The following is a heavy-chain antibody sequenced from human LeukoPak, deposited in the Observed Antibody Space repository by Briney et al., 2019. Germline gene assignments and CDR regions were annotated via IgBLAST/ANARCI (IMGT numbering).Heavy chain of an antibody. CDR2: INHSGST. J-gene: IGHJ4*02. V-gene: IGHV4-34*01. CDR1: GGSFSGYY. CDR3: ARGGHYDFWSGYSLFDY. Sequence: KSSETLSLTCAVYGGSFSGYYWSWIRQPPGKGLEWIGEINHSGSTNYNPSLKSRVTISVDTSKNQFSLKLSSVTAADTAVYYCARGGHYDFWSGYSLFDYWGQGTLVTVSS. D-gene: IGHD3-3*01.